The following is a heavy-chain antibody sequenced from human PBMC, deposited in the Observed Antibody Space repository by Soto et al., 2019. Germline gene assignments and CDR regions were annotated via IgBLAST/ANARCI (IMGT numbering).Heavy chain of an antibody. D-gene: IGHD5-12*01. CDR1: GFTFSNAW. V-gene: IGHV3-15*01. CDR2: IKSKTDGGTT. J-gene: IGHJ4*02. CDR3: TTLTSGYEPIDY. Sequence: PGGSLRLSCAASGFTFSNAWMSWVRQAPGKGLEWVGRIKSKTDGGTTDYAAPVKGRFTISRDDSKNTLYLQMNSLKTEDTAVYYCTTLTSGYEPIDYWGQGTLVTVSS.